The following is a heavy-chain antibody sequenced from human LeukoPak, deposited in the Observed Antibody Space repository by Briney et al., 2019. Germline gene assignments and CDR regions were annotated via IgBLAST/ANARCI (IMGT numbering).Heavy chain of an antibody. CDR1: GFTLSTAS. J-gene: IGHJ4*02. Sequence: GGSLRLSCAAPGFTLSTASMNWVRQAPGQGLEWISYIDKSGNTIYYADSVKGRFTISRDNAKNSLYLQMNSLRAEDTAVYYCARDKSSSWLFDYWGQGTLVTVSS. CDR3: ARDKSSSWLFDY. CDR2: IDKSGNTI. V-gene: IGHV3-48*04. D-gene: IGHD6-13*01.